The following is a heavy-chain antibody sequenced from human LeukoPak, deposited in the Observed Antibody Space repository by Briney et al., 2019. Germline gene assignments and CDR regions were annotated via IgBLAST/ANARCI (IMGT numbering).Heavy chain of an antibody. CDR1: GYSISSGYY. D-gene: IGHD1-7*01. Sequence: SETLSLTCTVSGYSISSGYYWGWIRQPPGKGLEWIGSIYHSGSTYYNPSLKSRVTISVDTSKNQFSLKLSSVTAADTAVYYCARDRGGELGPNWFDPWGQGTLVTVSS. CDR3: ARDRGGELGPNWFDP. V-gene: IGHV4-38-2*02. J-gene: IGHJ5*02. CDR2: IYHSGST.